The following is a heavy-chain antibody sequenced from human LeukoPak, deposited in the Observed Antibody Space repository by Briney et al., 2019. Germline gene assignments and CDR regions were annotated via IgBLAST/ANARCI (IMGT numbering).Heavy chain of an antibody. CDR2: IYHSGTT. CDR3: ARQAAEDYVDF. D-gene: IGHD3-16*01. V-gene: IGHV4-59*08. Sequence: NPSETLSLTCTVSGASISSYYWSWIRQPPGKGLEWIGHIYHSGTTNYNPSLTSRVTISVDMSRNQFSLKLSSVTAADTAVYYCARQAAEDYVDFWGQGTLVTVSS. J-gene: IGHJ4*02. CDR1: GASISSYY.